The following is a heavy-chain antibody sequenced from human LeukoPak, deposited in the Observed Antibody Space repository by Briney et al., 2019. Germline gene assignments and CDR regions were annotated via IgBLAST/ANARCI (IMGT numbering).Heavy chain of an antibody. D-gene: IGHD2-2*01. Sequence: KSSETLSLTCTVSGYSISSGYYWGWIRQPPGKGLEWIGYIYYSGSTNYNPSLKSRVTISVDTSKNQFSLKLSSVTAADTAVYYCAREVIVVVPAAVDWYFDLWGRGTLVTVSS. CDR3: AREVIVVVPAAVDWYFDL. V-gene: IGHV4-61*01. J-gene: IGHJ2*01. CDR1: GYSISSGYY. CDR2: IYYSGST.